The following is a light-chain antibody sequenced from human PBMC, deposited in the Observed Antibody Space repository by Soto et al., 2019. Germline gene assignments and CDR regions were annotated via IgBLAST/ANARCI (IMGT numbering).Light chain of an antibody. CDR3: QQRNNWPPVT. Sequence: EIVMTQSPATLSVSPGERATLSCRASQSVSSNLAWYQQKVGQAPRLLIYGASTRATGIPARFSGSGSGTDFTLTISSLEPEDFAVYYCQQRNNWPPVTFGGGTKVDIK. V-gene: IGKV3-15*01. CDR2: GAS. CDR1: QSVSSN. J-gene: IGKJ4*01.